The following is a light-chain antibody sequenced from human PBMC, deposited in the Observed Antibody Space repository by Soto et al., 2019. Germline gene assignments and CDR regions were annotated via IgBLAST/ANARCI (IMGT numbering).Light chain of an antibody. Sequence: QSALTQPASVSGSPGQSITISCTGTSSDVGGYNYVSWYQQYPGKAPKLMIYDVSNRPSGVSNRFSGSKSGNTASLTISGPQAEDEADYYCSSYTISNTLVFGSGTKLTVL. J-gene: IGLJ1*01. CDR3: SSYTISNTLV. CDR2: DVS. V-gene: IGLV2-14*01. CDR1: SSDVGGYNY.